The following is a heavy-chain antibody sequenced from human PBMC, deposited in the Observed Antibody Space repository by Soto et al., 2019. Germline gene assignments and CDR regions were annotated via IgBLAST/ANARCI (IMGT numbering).Heavy chain of an antibody. CDR3: ARDLYGDYDSYYYYGMDV. CDR1: GFTFSSYG. V-gene: IGHV3-33*01. J-gene: IGHJ6*02. CDR2: IWYDGSNK. Sequence: PGGSLRLSCAASGFTFSSYGMHWVRQAPGKGLEWVAVIWYDGSNKYYADSVKGRFTISRDNSKNTLYLQMNSLRAEDTAVYYCARDLYGDYDSYYYYGMDVWGQGTTVTAP. D-gene: IGHD4-17*01.